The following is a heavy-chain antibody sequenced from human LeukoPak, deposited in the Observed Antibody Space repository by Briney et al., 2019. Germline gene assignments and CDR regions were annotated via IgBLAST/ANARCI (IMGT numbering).Heavy chain of an antibody. V-gene: IGHV4-38-2*01. Sequence: PSETLSLTCAVSGYSISSGYYWGWIRQPPGKGLEWIGSIYHSGSTYYHPSLKSRVTISVNTSKNQFSLKLSSVTAADTAVYYCASTPVRGVIIKSRYFDYWGQGTLVTVSS. CDR1: GYSISSGYY. CDR3: ASTPVRGVIIKSRYFDY. J-gene: IGHJ4*02. CDR2: IYHSGST. D-gene: IGHD3-10*01.